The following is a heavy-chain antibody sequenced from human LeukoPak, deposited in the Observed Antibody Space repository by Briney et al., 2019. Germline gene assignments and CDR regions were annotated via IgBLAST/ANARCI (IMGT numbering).Heavy chain of an antibody. J-gene: IGHJ4*02. V-gene: IGHV3-13*01. Sequence: GGSLRLSCAASGFVLSKNDMHWVRQVTGKGLEWVSGIGTGGDTYYPGSVKGRFSIFRESAKNSLYLQMKSLTVGDTGVYYCGREGDGGWIEHWGQGTLVTVSS. D-gene: IGHD6-19*01. CDR2: IGTGGDT. CDR3: GREGDGGWIEH. CDR1: GFVLSKND.